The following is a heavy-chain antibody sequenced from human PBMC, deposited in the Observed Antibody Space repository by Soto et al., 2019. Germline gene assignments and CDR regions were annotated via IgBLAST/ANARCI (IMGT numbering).Heavy chain of an antibody. Sequence: SETLSLTCTVSGGSISSYYWSWIRQPPGKGLEWIGYIYYSGSTNYNPSLKSRVTISVDTSKNQFSLKLSSVTAADTAVYYCARAAFGDFYDYWGQGTLVTVSS. J-gene: IGHJ4*02. CDR1: GGSISSYY. CDR2: IYYSGST. CDR3: ARAAFGDFYDY. V-gene: IGHV4-59*01. D-gene: IGHD3-10*01.